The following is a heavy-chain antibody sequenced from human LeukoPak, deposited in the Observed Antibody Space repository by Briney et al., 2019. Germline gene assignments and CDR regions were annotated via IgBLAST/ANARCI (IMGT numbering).Heavy chain of an antibody. CDR3: AKDMMTWFDP. D-gene: IGHD3-16*01. V-gene: IGHV3-30*02. Sequence: GGSLRLSCAASGFTFSNYGMHGVRQAPGKGLEWVALISFDGSQKYYADSVKGRFTISRDNSKNTLYLQMNSLRAEDTAVYYCAKDMMTWFDPWGQGTLVTVSS. CDR1: GFTFSNYG. J-gene: IGHJ5*02. CDR2: ISFDGSQK.